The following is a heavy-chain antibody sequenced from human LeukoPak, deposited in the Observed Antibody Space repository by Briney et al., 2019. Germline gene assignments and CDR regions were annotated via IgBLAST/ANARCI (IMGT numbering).Heavy chain of an antibody. J-gene: IGHJ4*02. CDR1: GFTFDDYA. Sequence: PGGSLRLSCAASGFTFDDYAMHWVRRAPGKGLEWVSGISWNSGSIGYADSVKGRFTISRDNAKNSLYLQMNSLRAEDTALYYCAKAPVGATIYYFDYWGQGTLVTVSS. V-gene: IGHV3-9*01. CDR2: ISWNSGSI. CDR3: AKAPVGATIYYFDY. D-gene: IGHD1-26*01.